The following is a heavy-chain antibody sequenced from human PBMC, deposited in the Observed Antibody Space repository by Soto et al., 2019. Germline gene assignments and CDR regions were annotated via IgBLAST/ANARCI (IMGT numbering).Heavy chain of an antibody. D-gene: IGHD5-12*01. CDR2: ISFTTSTI. Sequence: QVQLVESGGGLVRPGGSLRLSCAASGFTFSDYYMSWIRQAPGKGLEWISYISFTTSTIYYADSVKGRFTISRDNAKNALYLQMNSLRAEDTAVYYCARQAYDSTRPSFWYWGQATLVTVSS. V-gene: IGHV3-11*01. CDR3: ARQAYDSTRPSFWY. J-gene: IGHJ4*02. CDR1: GFTFSDYY.